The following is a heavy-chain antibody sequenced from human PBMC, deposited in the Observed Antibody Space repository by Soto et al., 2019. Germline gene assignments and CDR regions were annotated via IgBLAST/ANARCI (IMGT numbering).Heavy chain of an antibody. CDR1: GGTFSSYT. J-gene: IGHJ4*02. V-gene: IGHV1-69*02. CDR3: ERVHECGGKGLDY. CDR2: LLPILGIA. D-gene: IGHD2-15*01. Sequence: QVQLVQSGAEVKKPGSSVKVSCKASGGTFSSYTISWVRQAPGQGLEWMGRLLPILGIANYAQKFQGRVTITADKSTRTAYMELSSLRSEDTAVYYCERVHECGGKGLDYWGQGTLVTVSS.